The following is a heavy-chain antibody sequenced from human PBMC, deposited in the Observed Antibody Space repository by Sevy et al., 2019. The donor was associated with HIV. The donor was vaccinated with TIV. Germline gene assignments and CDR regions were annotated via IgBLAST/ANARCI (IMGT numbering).Heavy chain of an antibody. CDR2: IKTKTDGGTP. V-gene: IGHV3-15*01. D-gene: IGHD2-2*01. J-gene: IGHJ4*02. CDR1: EFTFNNAW. Sequence: GGSLRLSCAVSEFTFNNAWISWVRQAPGKGLEWVGRIKTKTDGGTPDYAAPVKGRFTISRDDSKNTLYLQMNSLKIEDTAVYYCATETYCSSTTCPGSFDYWGQGTLVTVSS. CDR3: ATETYCSSTTCPGSFDY.